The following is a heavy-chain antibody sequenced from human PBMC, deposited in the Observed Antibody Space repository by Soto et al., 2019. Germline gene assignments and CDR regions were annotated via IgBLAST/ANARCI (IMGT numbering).Heavy chain of an antibody. Sequence: PSETLSLTCVTSGGSISSTHWWTWVRQPPGKRLEWIGEIYHNGSPAYSPSLRGRATISVDKSNNQFSLRLRSVTAADTAVYYCARHPTEYYDFWSGYYGLDYWGQGTLVTVS. D-gene: IGHD3-3*01. CDR3: ARHPTEYYDFWSGYYGLDY. V-gene: IGHV4-4*02. J-gene: IGHJ4*02. CDR1: GGSISSTHW. CDR2: IYHNGSP.